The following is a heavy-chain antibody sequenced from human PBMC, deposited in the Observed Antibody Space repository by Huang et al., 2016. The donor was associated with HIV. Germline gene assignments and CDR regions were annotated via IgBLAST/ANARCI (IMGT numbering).Heavy chain of an antibody. V-gene: IGHV1-69*01. D-gene: IGHD3-22*01. Sequence: QVQLVQSGAEVKKPGSSVTVSCKASGGTFSSYAISWVRQAPGQGLEWMGGSIPSFGTANYARECQGRVTITADESTSTAYRELSSLRSEDTAVYYCARVESRRYYDSSGYYYWGQGTLVTVSS. CDR1: GGTFSSYA. J-gene: IGHJ4*02. CDR2: SIPSFGTA. CDR3: ARVESRRYYDSSGYYY.